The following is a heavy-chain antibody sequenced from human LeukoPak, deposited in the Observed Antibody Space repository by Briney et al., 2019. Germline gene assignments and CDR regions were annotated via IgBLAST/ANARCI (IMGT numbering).Heavy chain of an antibody. CDR1: GFTVSSNY. CDR2: IYSGGST. CDR3: AKDRFACSGGSCYSPLGY. D-gene: IGHD2-15*01. V-gene: IGHV3-53*05. Sequence: GGSLRLSCAASGFTVSSNYMSWVRQAPGKGLEWVSVIYSGGSTYYADSVKGRFTISRDNSKNTLYLQMNSLRAEDTAVYYCAKDRFACSGGSCYSPLGYWGQGTLVTVSS. J-gene: IGHJ4*02.